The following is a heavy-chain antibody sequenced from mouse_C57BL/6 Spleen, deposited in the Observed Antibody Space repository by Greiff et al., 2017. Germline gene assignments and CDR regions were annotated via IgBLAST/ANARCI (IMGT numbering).Heavy chain of an antibody. CDR3: ARDRGSIDY. CDR1: GYAFSSYW. D-gene: IGHD3-1*01. CDR2: IYPGDGDT. V-gene: IGHV1-80*01. J-gene: IGHJ4*01. Sequence: VQLQQSGAELVKPGASVKLSCKASGYAFSSYWMSWVNQRPGKGLEWIGHIYPGDGDTNYNGKFKGKATLTADQSHSTAYMQLSSLTSEYSAVYLYARDRGSIDYWGQGTSVTVSS.